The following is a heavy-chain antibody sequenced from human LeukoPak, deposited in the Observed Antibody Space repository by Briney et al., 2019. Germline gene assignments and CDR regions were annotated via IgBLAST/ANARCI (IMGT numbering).Heavy chain of an antibody. V-gene: IGHV3-33*08. CDR3: ARDGDYYDSSGYSQVDY. CDR2: IWYDGSNK. D-gene: IGHD3-22*01. Sequence: GGSLRLSCAASGFTFSSGMHWVRQAPGKGLEWVAVIWYDGSNKYYADSVKGRFTISRDNSKNTLYLQMNSLRAEDTAVYYCARDGDYYDSSGYSQVDYWGQGTLVTVSS. CDR1: GFTFSSG. J-gene: IGHJ4*02.